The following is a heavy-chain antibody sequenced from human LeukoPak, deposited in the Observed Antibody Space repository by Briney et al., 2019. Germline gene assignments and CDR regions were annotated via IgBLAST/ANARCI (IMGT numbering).Heavy chain of an antibody. CDR1: GFTFSSYG. J-gene: IGHJ4*02. D-gene: IGHD1-14*01. CDR2: ISYDGSNK. Sequence: GGSLRLSCAASGFTFSSYGMHWVRRAPGKGLEWVAVISYDGSNKYYADSVKGRFTISRDNSKNTLYLQMNSLRAEDTAVYYCAKGPLYEPLDYWGQGTLVTVSS. V-gene: IGHV3-30*18. CDR3: AKGPLYEPLDY.